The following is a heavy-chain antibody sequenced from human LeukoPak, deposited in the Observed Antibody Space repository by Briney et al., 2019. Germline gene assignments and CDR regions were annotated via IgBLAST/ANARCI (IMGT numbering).Heavy chain of an antibody. V-gene: IGHV3-33*06. J-gene: IGHJ4*02. Sequence: GGSLRLSCAASGFTFSSYGMHWVRQAPGKGLEWVAVIWYDGSNKYYADSVKGRFTISRDNSKNTLYLQMNSLRAEDTAVYYCAKDPGTNWGFSLFDYWGQGTLVTVSS. CDR2: IWYDGSNK. CDR1: GFTFSSYG. CDR3: AKDPGTNWGFSLFDY. D-gene: IGHD7-27*01.